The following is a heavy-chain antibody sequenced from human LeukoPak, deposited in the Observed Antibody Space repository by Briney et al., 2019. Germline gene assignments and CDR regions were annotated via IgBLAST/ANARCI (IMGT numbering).Heavy chain of an antibody. CDR3: AREEENYYYGMDV. Sequence: GGSLRLSCAASGFTVSSNYMSWVRQAPWKGLEWVSVIYSGGSTYYADSVKGRFTISRDNSKNTLYLQMNSLRAEDTAVYYCAREEENYYYGMDVWGQGTTVTVSS. CDR1: GFTVSSNY. CDR2: IYSGGST. V-gene: IGHV3-53*01. J-gene: IGHJ6*02.